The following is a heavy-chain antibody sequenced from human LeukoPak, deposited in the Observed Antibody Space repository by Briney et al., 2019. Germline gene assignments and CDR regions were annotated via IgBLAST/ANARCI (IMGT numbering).Heavy chain of an antibody. Sequence: PGGSLRLSCAASGFTVSSNYMSWVRQAPGKGLEWVSVIYSVGTTYCADSVKGRFTISRHNAKNTLYLQMNSLRAEDTAVYYCARDDYYDSRRFDYWGQGTLVTVSS. CDR3: ARDDYYDSRRFDY. CDR2: IYSVGTT. CDR1: GFTVSSNY. D-gene: IGHD3-22*01. J-gene: IGHJ4*02. V-gene: IGHV3-53*04.